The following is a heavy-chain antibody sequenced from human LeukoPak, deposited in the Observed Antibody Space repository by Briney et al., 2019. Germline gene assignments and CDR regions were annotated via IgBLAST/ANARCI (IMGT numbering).Heavy chain of an antibody. V-gene: IGHV1-2*02. J-gene: IGHJ4*02. CDR3: ARAGTVMLLDY. CDR1: GYTFTDYY. D-gene: IGHD3-16*01. CDR2: INPKSGDT. Sequence: ASVKVSFKASGYTFTDYYMHWVRQAPGQGLEWMGWINPKSGDTNYAEKFRGRVSMTRDTSISTVYMELSRLRSDDTAVYYCARAGTVMLLDYWGQGTLVTVSS.